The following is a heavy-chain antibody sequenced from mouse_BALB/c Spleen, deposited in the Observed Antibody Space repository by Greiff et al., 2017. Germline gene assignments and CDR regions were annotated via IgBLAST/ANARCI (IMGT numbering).Heavy chain of an antibody. CDR2: ISSGSSTI. V-gene: IGHV5-17*02. Sequence: EVQGVESGGGLVQPGGSRKLSCAASGFTFSSFGMHWVRQAPEKGLEWVAYISSGSSTIYYADTVKGRFTISRDNPKNTLFLQMTSLRSEDTAMYYCARELRGGFDYWGQGTTLTVSS. CDR3: ARELRGGFDY. CDR1: GFTFSSFG. J-gene: IGHJ2*01. D-gene: IGHD1-1*01.